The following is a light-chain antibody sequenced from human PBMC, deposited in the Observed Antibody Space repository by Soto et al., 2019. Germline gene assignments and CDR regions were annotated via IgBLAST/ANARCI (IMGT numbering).Light chain of an antibody. CDR3: LVAYGGPRV. Sequence: QTVVTQEPSLTVSPGGTVTLTCGSSTGAVASGHYPYWFQKKPGQAPRTLISDTSNKHSWTPARFSGSLLGGKAALTLSGAQPEDEAEYYCLVAYGGPRVFGGGTKLTVL. J-gene: IGLJ3*02. V-gene: IGLV7-46*01. CDR1: TGAVASGHY. CDR2: DTS.